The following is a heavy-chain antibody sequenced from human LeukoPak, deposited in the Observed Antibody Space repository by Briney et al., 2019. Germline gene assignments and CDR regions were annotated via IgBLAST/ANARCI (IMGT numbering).Heavy chain of an antibody. CDR2: IYYSGST. Sequence: PSETLSLTCTVSGGSISSYYWSWIRQPPGKGLEWIGYIYYSGSTNYNPPLKSRVTISVDTSKNQFSLKLSSVTAADTAVYYCARVASGYSIYYYYYYMDVWGKGTTVTVSS. CDR3: ARVASGYSIYYYYYYMDV. V-gene: IGHV4-59*01. J-gene: IGHJ6*03. D-gene: IGHD3-3*01. CDR1: GGSISSYY.